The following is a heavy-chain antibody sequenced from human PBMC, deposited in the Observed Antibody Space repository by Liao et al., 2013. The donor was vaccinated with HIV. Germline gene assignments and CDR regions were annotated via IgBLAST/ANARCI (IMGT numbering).Heavy chain of an antibody. CDR3: ARGEHYDSSAFYFGLIYFDY. CDR2: VNHSGGT. CDR1: GVSFSDYY. J-gene: IGHJ4*02. D-gene: IGHD3-22*01. V-gene: IGHV4-34*01. Sequence: QVQLQQWGAGLLKPSETLSLTCAVYGVSFSDYYWSWIRQPPREGAWSGLGKVNHSGGTNYNPSLKSRVTMSVDTSRNQFSLKLSSVTAADTAVYYCARGEHYDSSAFYFGLIYFDYWGQGTLVTVSS.